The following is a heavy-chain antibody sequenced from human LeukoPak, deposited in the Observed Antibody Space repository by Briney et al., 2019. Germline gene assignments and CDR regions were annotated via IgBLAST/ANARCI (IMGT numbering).Heavy chain of an antibody. V-gene: IGHV4-39*07. J-gene: IGHJ4*02. CDR3: ARERRDGYRRFDY. CDR2: IYYSGTT. CDR1: GASISSSPYY. D-gene: IGHD5-24*01. Sequence: SETLSLTCTVSGASISSSPYYWTWIRQPAGKGLEWIGNIYYSGTTYYNPSLKSRVTISVDTSKNQFSLKLSSVTAADTAVYYCARERRDGYRRFDYWGQGTLVAVSS.